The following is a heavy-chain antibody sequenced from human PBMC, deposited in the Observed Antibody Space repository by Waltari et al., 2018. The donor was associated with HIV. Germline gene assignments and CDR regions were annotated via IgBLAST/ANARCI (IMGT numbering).Heavy chain of an antibody. Sequence: EVQLVESGGGLVQPGGSLSLSCAASGFTFSAYLMPWVRQAPGKGLVWVSRINSDGSNTNYADSVKGRFTISRDNAKHTLYLQMNSLRAEDTALYYCARDRCTSSGGSCYNWFDPWGQGSLVTVSS. CDR3: ARDRCTSSGGSCYNWFDP. V-gene: IGHV3-74*01. J-gene: IGHJ5*02. CDR1: GFTFSAYL. D-gene: IGHD2-15*01. CDR2: INSDGSNT.